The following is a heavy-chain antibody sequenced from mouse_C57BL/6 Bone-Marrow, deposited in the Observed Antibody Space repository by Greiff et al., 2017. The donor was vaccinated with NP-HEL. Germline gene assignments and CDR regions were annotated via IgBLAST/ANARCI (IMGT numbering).Heavy chain of an antibody. J-gene: IGHJ3*01. CDR2: INPYNGGT. CDR1: GYTFTDYY. D-gene: IGHD3-2*02. V-gene: IGHV1-19*01. CDR3: AKGGAQATSWFAY. Sequence: VQLQQSGPVLVKPGASVKMSCKASGYTFTDYYMNWVKQSHGKSLEWIGVINPYNGGTSYNQKFKGKATLTVDKSSSTAYMELNSLTSEDSAVYYCAKGGAQATSWFAYWGQGTLVTVSA.